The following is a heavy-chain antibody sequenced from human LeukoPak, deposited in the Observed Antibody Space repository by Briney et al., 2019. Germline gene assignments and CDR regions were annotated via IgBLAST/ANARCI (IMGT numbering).Heavy chain of an antibody. V-gene: IGHV3-21*01. J-gene: IGHJ3*02. CDR3: ARVFGTEYYDYVWGSYRSSAFDI. CDR1: GFTFSSYS. CDR2: ISSSSSYI. Sequence: GGSLRLSCAASGFTFSSYSMTWVRQAPGKGLEWVSSISSSSSYIYYADSVKGRFTISRDNAKNSLYLQMNSLRAEGTAVYYCARVFGTEYYDYVWGSYRSSAFDIWGQGTMVTVSS. D-gene: IGHD3-16*02.